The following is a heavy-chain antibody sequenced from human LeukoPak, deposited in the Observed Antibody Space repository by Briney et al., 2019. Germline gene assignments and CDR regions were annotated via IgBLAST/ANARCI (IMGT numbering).Heavy chain of an antibody. Sequence: ASVKVSCKASGYTFTGYYMHWVRQAPGQGLEWMGWINPNSGGINYAQKFQGRVTMTRDTSISTAYMELSRLRSDDTAVYYCARGSFWSGYTWDYYGMDVWGQGTTVTVSS. V-gene: IGHV1-2*02. CDR3: ARGSFWSGYTWDYYGMDV. J-gene: IGHJ6*02. CDR2: INPNSGGI. D-gene: IGHD3-3*01. CDR1: GYTFTGYY.